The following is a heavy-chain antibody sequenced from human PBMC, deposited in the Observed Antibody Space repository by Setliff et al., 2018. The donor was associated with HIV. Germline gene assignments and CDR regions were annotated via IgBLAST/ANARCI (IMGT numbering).Heavy chain of an antibody. V-gene: IGHV4-61*09. J-gene: IGHJ5*02. Sequence: SETLSLTCTVSGGSISSNSYYWSWIRQPAGKGLEWIGHIYTNGRTNYNPPLKSRVTISVDPSKNQFSLKLSSVTATDTAMYYCANANWNYLGYWFDPWGQGTLVTVSS. CDR3: ANANWNYLGYWFDP. CDR1: GGSISSNSYY. CDR2: IYTNGRT. D-gene: IGHD1-7*01.